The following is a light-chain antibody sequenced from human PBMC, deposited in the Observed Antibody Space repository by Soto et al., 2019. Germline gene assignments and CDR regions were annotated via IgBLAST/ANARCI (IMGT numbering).Light chain of an antibody. V-gene: IGLV3-21*02. J-gene: IGLJ1*01. CDR1: NIGSYS. CDR2: DES. Sequence: SYELTQPPSVSVAPGQTARITCGGINIGSYSVHWYQQKPGQAPVLVDYDESDRPSGIPERFAGSKSGNTATLTISRVEVADEADYYCQVWHSNGDHKYVFGTGTKLTVL. CDR3: QVWHSNGDHKYV.